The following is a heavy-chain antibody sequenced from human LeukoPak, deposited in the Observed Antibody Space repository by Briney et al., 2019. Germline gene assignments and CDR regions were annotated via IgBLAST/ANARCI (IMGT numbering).Heavy chain of an antibody. CDR2: INPNSGGT. CDR3: ARSPSYYDILTGYYRGDFDY. CDR1: GYTFTGYY. Sequence: VASVKVSCKASGYTFTGYYMHWVRQAPGQGLEWMGRINPNSGGTNYAQKFQGRVTMTRDTSISTAYMELSRLRSDDTAVYYCARSPSYYDILTGYYRGDFDYWGQGTLVTVSS. D-gene: IGHD3-9*01. J-gene: IGHJ4*02. V-gene: IGHV1-2*06.